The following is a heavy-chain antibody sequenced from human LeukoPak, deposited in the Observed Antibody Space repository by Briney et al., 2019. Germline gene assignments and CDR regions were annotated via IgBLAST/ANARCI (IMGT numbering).Heavy chain of an antibody. CDR1: GGSFSGYY. V-gene: IGHV4-34*01. CDR3: ARLRQIVAANADPSSGFDH. CDR2: ISHSERT. J-gene: IGHJ4*02. Sequence: SETLSLTCAVYGGSFSGYYWTWIRQPPGKGLEWIGEISHSERTNSNPSLKSRVTMSLDTSKNQFSLKLTSVTAADTAVYYCARLRQIVAANADPSSGFDHWGQGTLVTVSP. D-gene: IGHD6-25*01.